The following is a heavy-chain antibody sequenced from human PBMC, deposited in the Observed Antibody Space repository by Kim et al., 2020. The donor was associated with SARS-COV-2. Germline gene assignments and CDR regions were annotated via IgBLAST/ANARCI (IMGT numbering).Heavy chain of an antibody. J-gene: IGHJ4*02. D-gene: IGHD3-10*01. CDR3: GSGSHADY. Sequence: GGSLRLSCAASGFSFSSYWMTWVRQAPGKGLEWVANIKGDGSRAYYMDSVKGRFTISRDNAKNSLYLQMNSLRAEDTAVYYCGSGSHADYWGQGTLVTVS. V-gene: IGHV3-7*03. CDR1: GFSFSSYW. CDR2: IKGDGSRA.